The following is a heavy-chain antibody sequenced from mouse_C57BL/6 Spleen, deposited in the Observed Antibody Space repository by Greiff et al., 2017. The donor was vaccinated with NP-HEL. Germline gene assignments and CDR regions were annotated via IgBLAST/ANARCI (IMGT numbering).Heavy chain of an antibody. CDR1: GYTFTSYW. J-gene: IGHJ1*03. V-gene: IGHV1-7*01. D-gene: IGHD1-1*01. CDR3: AGSSYEYFDV. Sequence: VQVVESGAELAKPGASVKLSCKASGYTFTSYWMHWVKQRPGQGLEWIGYINPSSGYTKYNQKFKDKATLTADKSSSTAYMQLSSLTYEDSAVYYCAGSSYEYFDVWGTGTTVTVSS. CDR2: INPSSGYT.